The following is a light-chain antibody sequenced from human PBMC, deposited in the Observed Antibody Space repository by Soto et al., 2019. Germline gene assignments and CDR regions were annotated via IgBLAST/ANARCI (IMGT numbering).Light chain of an antibody. CDR2: DTS. V-gene: IGKV3-11*01. CDR3: QQRQYWPPIT. Sequence: VLTPSPATLSLSPVERATLSCRASQSVSSYLAWYQQKPGQAPRLLIYDTSNRATGVPARFSGSGSGTDFTLTISSLEPEDCAIYYCQQRQYWPPITFGQGTRLEIK. J-gene: IGKJ5*01. CDR1: QSVSSY.